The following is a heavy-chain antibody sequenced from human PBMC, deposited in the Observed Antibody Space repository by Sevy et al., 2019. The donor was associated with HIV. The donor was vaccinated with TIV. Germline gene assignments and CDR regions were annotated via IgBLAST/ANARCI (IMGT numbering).Heavy chain of an antibody. D-gene: IGHD4-4*01. CDR1: GFTFSSYG. V-gene: IGHV3-33*01. CDR3: AREYTVTTEGYYYGMDV. CDR2: IWYDGSNK. Sequence: GGSLRLSCAASGFTFSSYGMHWVRQAPGKGLEWVAVIWYDGSNKYYADCVKGRFTISRDNSKNTLYLQMNSLRAEDTAVYYCAREYTVTTEGYYYGMDVWGQGTTVTVSS. J-gene: IGHJ6*02.